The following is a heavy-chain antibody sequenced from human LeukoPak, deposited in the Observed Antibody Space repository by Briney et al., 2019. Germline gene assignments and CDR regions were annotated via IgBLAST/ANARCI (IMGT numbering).Heavy chain of an antibody. D-gene: IGHD3-10*01. J-gene: IGHJ4*02. CDR1: GYTFIGYY. Sequence: ASMKVSCKASGYTFIGYYMHWVRQAPGQGLEWMGWISPNGGDTNYSQKFQDRVTITRDTSITTTYMELSRLRSDDTAVYYCARGVYYGSGSYSDFWGQGTLVTVSS. CDR2: ISPNGGDT. V-gene: IGHV1-2*02. CDR3: ARGVYYGSGSYSDF.